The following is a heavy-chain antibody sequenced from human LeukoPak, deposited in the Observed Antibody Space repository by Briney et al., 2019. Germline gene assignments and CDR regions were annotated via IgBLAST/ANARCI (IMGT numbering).Heavy chain of an antibody. Sequence: ASVKLSCKASGYTFTSYYMHWVRHAPGQGLEWMGIINPSGGSTSYAQKFQGRVTMTRDTSTSTVYMELSSLRYEDTAVYYCARDGGIAVAGAPHSWYYFDYWGQGTLVTVSS. J-gene: IGHJ4*02. D-gene: IGHD6-19*01. V-gene: IGHV1-46*01. CDR1: GYTFTSYY. CDR2: INPSGGST. CDR3: ARDGGIAVAGAPHSWYYFDY.